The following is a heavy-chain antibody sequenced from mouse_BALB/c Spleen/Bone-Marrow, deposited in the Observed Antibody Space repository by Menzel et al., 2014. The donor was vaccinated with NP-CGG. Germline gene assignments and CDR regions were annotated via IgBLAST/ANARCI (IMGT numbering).Heavy chain of an antibody. CDR3: ARGWLLSWFAY. Sequence: EVQGVESGPELVKPGASMKISCKASGYTFSDYNMHWVKQSHGKSLEWIGNIYPYNGGTGYNQKFKRKATLTVDNSSSTAYMELRSLTSEDSAVYHCARGWLLSWFAYWGQGTLVTVSA. CDR1: GYTFSDYN. J-gene: IGHJ3*01. D-gene: IGHD2-3*01. CDR2: IYPYNGGT. V-gene: IGHV1S29*02.